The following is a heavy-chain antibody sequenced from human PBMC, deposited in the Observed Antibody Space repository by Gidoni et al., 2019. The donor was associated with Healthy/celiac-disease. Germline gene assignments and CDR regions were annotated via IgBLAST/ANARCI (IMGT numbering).Heavy chain of an antibody. CDR2: IIPIFGTA. D-gene: IGHD6-6*01. V-gene: IGHV1-69*01. J-gene: IGHJ6*02. CDR3: ASQQLAGPGTQYYYYYYGMDV. Sequence: QVQLVQSGAEVKKPGSSVKVSCKASGGTFSSYALSWVRQAPGQGLEWRGGIIPIFGTANYAQKFQGRVTITADESTSTAYMELSSLRSEDTAVYYCASQQLAGPGTQYYYYYYGMDVWGQGTTVTVSS. CDR1: GGTFSSYA.